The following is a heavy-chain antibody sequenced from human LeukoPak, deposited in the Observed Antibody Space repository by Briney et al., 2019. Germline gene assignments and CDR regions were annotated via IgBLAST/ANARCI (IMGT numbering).Heavy chain of an antibody. Sequence: SETLSPTCTVSGGSISSSSYYWGWIRQPPGKGLEWIGSIYYSGSTYYNPPLKSRVTISVDTSKNQFSLKLSSVTAADTAVYYCARDVKEFDYWGQGTLVTVSS. CDR1: GGSISSSSYY. V-gene: IGHV4-39*07. CDR3: ARDVKEFDY. J-gene: IGHJ4*02. D-gene: IGHD2/OR15-2a*01. CDR2: IYYSGST.